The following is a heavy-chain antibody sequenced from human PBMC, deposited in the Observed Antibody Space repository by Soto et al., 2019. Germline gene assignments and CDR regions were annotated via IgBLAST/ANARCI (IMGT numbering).Heavy chain of an antibody. CDR2: ISSSSSYT. V-gene: IGHV3-11*06. Sequence: QVQLVESGGGLVKPGGSLRLSCAASGFTFSDYYMSWIRQAPGKGLEWVSYISSSSSYTNYADSVKGRFTISRDNAKNSLYLQMNSLRAEDTAVYYCARGHSSSTHYYYGMDVWGQGTTVTVSS. D-gene: IGHD6-13*01. CDR1: GFTFSDYY. J-gene: IGHJ6*02. CDR3: ARGHSSSTHYYYGMDV.